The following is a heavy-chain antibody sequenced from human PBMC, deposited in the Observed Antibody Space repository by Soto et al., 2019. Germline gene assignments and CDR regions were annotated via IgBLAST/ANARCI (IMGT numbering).Heavy chain of an antibody. CDR2: INPNSGGT. CDR1: GYTFTGYY. Sequence: ASVKVSCKASGYTFTGYYMHWVRQAPGQGLEWMGWINPNSGGTNYAQKFQGRVTMTRDTSISTAYMELSRLRSDDTAVYYCARCSSWYNAFDIWGQGTMVTVSS. D-gene: IGHD6-13*01. J-gene: IGHJ3*02. V-gene: IGHV1-2*02. CDR3: ARCSSWYNAFDI.